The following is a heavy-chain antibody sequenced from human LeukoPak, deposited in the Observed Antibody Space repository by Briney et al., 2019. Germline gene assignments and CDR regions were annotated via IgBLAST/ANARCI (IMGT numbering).Heavy chain of an antibody. Sequence: GRSLRLSCAASGFTFSSYGMHWVRQAPGKGLEWVAVISYDGSNKYYADSVKGRFTISRDNSKNTLYLQMNSLRAEDTAVYYCAKDPYGDLYYYYGMDVWGQGTTVTVSS. J-gene: IGHJ6*02. CDR2: ISYDGSNK. D-gene: IGHD4-17*01. V-gene: IGHV3-30*18. CDR1: GFTFSSYG. CDR3: AKDPYGDLYYYYGMDV.